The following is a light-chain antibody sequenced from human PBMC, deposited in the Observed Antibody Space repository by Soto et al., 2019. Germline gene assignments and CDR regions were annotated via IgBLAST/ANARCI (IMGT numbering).Light chain of an antibody. CDR1: QGISNY. CDR2: AAS. CDR3: QHLDSYPIT. Sequence: EIQLTQSPSFLSASVGDRVTITCRASQGISNYVLWYQQKPGKAPKLLIYAASTLQSGVASRFSGSGSGTEFTLTISSLQPEDFAIYYCQHLDSYPITFGQGTRLEIK. V-gene: IGKV1-9*01. J-gene: IGKJ5*01.